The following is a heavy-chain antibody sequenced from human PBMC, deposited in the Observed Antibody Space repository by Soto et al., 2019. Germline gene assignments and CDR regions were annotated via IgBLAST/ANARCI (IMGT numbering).Heavy chain of an antibody. CDR1: RLTFSNYA. D-gene: IGHD5-18*01. CDR2: ISGSGDTA. Sequence: EVQVLESGGGLVQPGGSLRLSCVISRLTFSNYALNWVRQAPGKGLEWVSSISGSGDTAYYADSVKGRFTISRDNSKNTLYLQMNSLKVEDTALYYWAKADYRYSWAPGDYWGQGTLVTVSS. V-gene: IGHV3-23*01. CDR3: AKADYRYSWAPGDY. J-gene: IGHJ4*02.